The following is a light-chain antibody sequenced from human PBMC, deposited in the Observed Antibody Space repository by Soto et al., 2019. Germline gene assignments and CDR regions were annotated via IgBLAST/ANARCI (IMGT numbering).Light chain of an antibody. CDR3: AAWDDSLSVPYV. CDR1: GSNIGSNY. V-gene: IGLV1-47*02. J-gene: IGLJ1*01. CDR2: SNN. Sequence: QSVLTQPPSASGTPGQRVTISCSGSGSNIGSNYVYWYQQLPGTAPKLLIYSNNQRPSGVPDRFSGSKSGTSASLAISGLRSEDEADYYCAAWDDSLSVPYVFGTGTKVTVL.